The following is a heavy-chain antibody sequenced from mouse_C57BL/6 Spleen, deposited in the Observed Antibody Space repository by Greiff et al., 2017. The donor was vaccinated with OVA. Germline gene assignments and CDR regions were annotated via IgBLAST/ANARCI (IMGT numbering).Heavy chain of an antibody. J-gene: IGHJ1*03. V-gene: IGHV1-59*01. CDR3: ARYYGNYGRYFDV. D-gene: IGHD2-1*01. Sequence: VQLQQPGAELVRPGTSVKLSCKASGYTFTSYWMHWVKQRPGQGLEWIGVIDPSDSYTNYNQKFKGKATLTVDTSSSTAYMQLSSLTSEDSAVYYCARYYGNYGRYFDVWGTGTTVTVSS. CDR2: IDPSDSYT. CDR1: GYTFTSYW.